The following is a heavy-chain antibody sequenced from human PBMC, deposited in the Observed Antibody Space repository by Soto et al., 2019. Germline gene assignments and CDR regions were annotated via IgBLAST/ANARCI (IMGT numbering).Heavy chain of an antibody. D-gene: IGHD2-15*01. Sequence: QVQLVQSGAEVKKPGASVKVSCKASGYTFTSYYMHWVRQAPGQGLEWMGIINPSGGSTSYAQKFQGRVTMTRDTSTSTVYMELSSLRSEDTAVYYCAREACSGGSCWDPDWFDPWGQGTLVTVSS. CDR3: AREACSGGSCWDPDWFDP. V-gene: IGHV1-46*01. CDR2: INPSGGST. J-gene: IGHJ5*02. CDR1: GYTFTSYY.